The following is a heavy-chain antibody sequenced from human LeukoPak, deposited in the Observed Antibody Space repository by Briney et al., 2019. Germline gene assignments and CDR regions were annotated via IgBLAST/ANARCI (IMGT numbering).Heavy chain of an antibody. V-gene: IGHV1-2*02. Sequence: GASVKLSYKAPGHTYTRYYKHWVRQAPGQRLESMGWINPNSGGTNYVQKFQWRVTMIRDTSISTAYMELSRLRSDDTAVYYCARYYYDSSGYYDGDYWGQGTLVTVSS. J-gene: IGHJ4*02. CDR3: ARYYYDSSGYYDGDY. CDR1: GHTYTRYY. CDR2: INPNSGGT. D-gene: IGHD3-22*01.